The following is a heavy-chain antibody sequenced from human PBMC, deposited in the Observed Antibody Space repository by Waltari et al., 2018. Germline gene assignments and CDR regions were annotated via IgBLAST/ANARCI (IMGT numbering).Heavy chain of an antibody. D-gene: IGHD3-22*01. V-gene: IGHV1-69*12. CDR1: GGTFSNYG. J-gene: IGHJ4*02. Sequence: QVQLVPSGAEVKKPGSSVKVSCKASGGTFSNYGHSWVRPAPGQGLEWMGGIIPIFGTPKYAQKFQGRVTIIADESTSTVYMELSSLRSEDTAVYYCARSYYYDRIGDYPSLGAFDYWGQGTLVTVSS. CDR2: IIPIFGTP. CDR3: ARSYYYDRIGDYPSLGAFDY.